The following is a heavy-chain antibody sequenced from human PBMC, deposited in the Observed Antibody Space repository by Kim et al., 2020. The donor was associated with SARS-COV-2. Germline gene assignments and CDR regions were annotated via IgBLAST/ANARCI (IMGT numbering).Heavy chain of an antibody. CDR3: GKSLYYSSGTYYSVQHYYYMDV. CDR2: ISAGADNT. V-gene: IGHV3-23*01. Sequence: GGSLRLSCAASGFSFSTSAMSWVRQAPGKGLEWVSSISAGADNTYYADSVKGRFTISRDNSKNTLYLQMNSLRVEDTAVYYCGKSLYYSSGTYYSVQHYYYMDVWGKGTTVTVSS. CDR1: GFSFSTSA. J-gene: IGHJ6*03. D-gene: IGHD3-10*01.